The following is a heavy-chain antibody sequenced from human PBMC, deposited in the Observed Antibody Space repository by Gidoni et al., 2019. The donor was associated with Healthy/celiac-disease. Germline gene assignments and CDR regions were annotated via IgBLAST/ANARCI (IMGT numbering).Heavy chain of an antibody. Sequence: EVQLVEYGGGRVKPGGSLRHSCAASGFTPRSYSMNLVRQAPGKGLEWVSSISSSSSYIYYADSGKGRSTISRDNAKNSLYLQMNSLRAEDTAVYYCARDLAILTGKGRDWFDPWGQGTLVTVSS. CDR3: ARDLAILTGKGRDWFDP. CDR1: GFTPRSYS. J-gene: IGHJ5*02. D-gene: IGHD3-9*01. CDR2: ISSSSSYI. V-gene: IGHV3-21*01.